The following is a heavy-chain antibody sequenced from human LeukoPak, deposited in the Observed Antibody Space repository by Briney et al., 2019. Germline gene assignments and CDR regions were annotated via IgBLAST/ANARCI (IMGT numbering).Heavy chain of an antibody. CDR2: ISQSGSS. CDR3: ASDLGADSSY. D-gene: IGHD2-21*01. J-gene: IGHJ4*02. V-gene: IGHV4-30-2*01. CDR1: GDSISSGDYY. Sequence: KASQTLSLTCTVSGDSISSGDYYCNWIRQPPGKGLEWIGSISQSGSSFSNPSLKSRVTISVDSFKNQFSLKLSSVTAADTAVYFCASDLGADSSYWGQGTLVTVSS.